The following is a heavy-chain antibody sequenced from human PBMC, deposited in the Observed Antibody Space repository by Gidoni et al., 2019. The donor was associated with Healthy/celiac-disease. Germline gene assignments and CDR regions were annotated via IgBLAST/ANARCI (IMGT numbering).Heavy chain of an antibody. J-gene: IGHJ6*03. Sequence: QVQLVQSGAEVKKPGSSVKVSCKASGGTFSSYAISWVRQAPGQGLEWMGGIIPIFGTANYAQKFQGRVTITADKSTSTAYMELSSLRSEDTAVYYCARNSLPHRGHTYYYYMDVWGKGTTVTVSS. CDR3: ARNSLPHRGHTYYYYMDV. V-gene: IGHV1-69*06. CDR2: IIPIFGTA. CDR1: GGTFSSYA.